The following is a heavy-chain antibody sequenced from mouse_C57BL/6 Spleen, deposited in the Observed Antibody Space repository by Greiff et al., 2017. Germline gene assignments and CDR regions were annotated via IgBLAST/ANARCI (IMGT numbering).Heavy chain of an antibody. CDR2: ISYDGSN. J-gene: IGHJ2*01. Sequence: EVQLQESGPGLVKPSQSLSLTCSVTGYSITSGYYWNWIRQFPGNKLEWMGYISYDGSNNYNPSLKNRISITRDTSKNQFFLELNTVTTEGTATYYCARGRYYFDYWGQGTTLTVSS. V-gene: IGHV3-6*01. CDR1: GYSITSGYY. CDR3: ARGRYYFDY. D-gene: IGHD1-1*01.